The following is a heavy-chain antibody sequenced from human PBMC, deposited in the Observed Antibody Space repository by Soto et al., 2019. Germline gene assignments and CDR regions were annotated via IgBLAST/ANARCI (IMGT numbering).Heavy chain of an antibody. D-gene: IGHD2-15*01. CDR2: ISGSGDRT. Sequence: EVQLLESGGSLVQPGGSLRLSCAASGITISNYPMSWVRQAPGKGLDWVSGISGSGDRTYYADSAKGRFTISKDFSKNSLSLQLDSLRAEDTAVYFCVKDDGGNPSTEPHWGQGTLVTVSS. CDR1: GITISNYP. V-gene: IGHV3-23*01. CDR3: VKDDGGNPSTEPH. J-gene: IGHJ4*02.